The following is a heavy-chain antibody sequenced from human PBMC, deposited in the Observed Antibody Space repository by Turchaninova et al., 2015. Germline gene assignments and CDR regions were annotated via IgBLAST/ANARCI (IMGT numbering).Heavy chain of an antibody. CDR1: GYNLAELS. J-gene: IGHJ4*02. CDR2: FDPGNRAA. CDR3: ATSVVTPEFDY. D-gene: IGHD1-14*01. V-gene: IGHV1-24*01. Sequence: QVQLVQSGAEVKKPGASVKVSCKVSGYNLAELSMQWVRQAPGKGLEWMGGFDPGNRAAVVARTFQGEVTCSGDTATDTVYMDLSSLRSDDTAVYFCATSVVTPEFDYWGQGTLVTVSS.